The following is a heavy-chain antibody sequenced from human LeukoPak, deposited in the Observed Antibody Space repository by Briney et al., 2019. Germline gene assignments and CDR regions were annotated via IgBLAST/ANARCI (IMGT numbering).Heavy chain of an antibody. CDR1: AYTFTGYY. D-gene: IGHD6-13*01. J-gene: IGHJ5*02. CDR2: INPNSGGT. Sequence: ASVKVSCKASAYTFTGYYMHWVRQAPGQGLEWMGWINPNSGGTNYAQKSQGRVTMTRDTSISTAYMELSRLRSDDTAVYYCARVPRIAAAGVNWFDPWGQGTLVTVSS. CDR3: ARVPRIAAAGVNWFDP. V-gene: IGHV1-2*02.